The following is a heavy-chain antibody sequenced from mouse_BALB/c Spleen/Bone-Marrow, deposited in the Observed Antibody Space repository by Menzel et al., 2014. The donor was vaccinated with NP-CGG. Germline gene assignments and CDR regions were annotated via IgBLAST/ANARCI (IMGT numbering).Heavy chain of an antibody. J-gene: IGHJ4*01. CDR3: ARQITTVDYAMDY. CDR2: INPSTGYT. D-gene: IGHD1-1*01. V-gene: IGHV1-7*01. Sequence: LVESGAELAKPGASVKMSCKASGYTFTSYWMHWVKQRPGQGLEWIGYINPSTGYTEYNQKFKDKATLTADKSSSTAFMQLSSLTSEDSAVYYCARQITTVDYAMDYWGQGTSVTGSS. CDR1: GYTFTSYW.